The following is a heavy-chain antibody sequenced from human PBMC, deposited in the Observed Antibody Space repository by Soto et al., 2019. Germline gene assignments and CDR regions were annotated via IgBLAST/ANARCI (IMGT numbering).Heavy chain of an antibody. CDR1: GGSFSGYY. V-gene: IGHV4-34*01. D-gene: IGHD3-10*01. Sequence: QVQLQQWGAGLLKPSETLSLTCAVYGGSFSGYYWSWIRQPPGKGLEWIGEINHSGSTNYNPSLKSRVTISVDTSKNQCSLKLSSVTAADTAVYYCARARFYYGSGRWFDPWGQGTLVTVSS. CDR3: ARARFYYGSGRWFDP. J-gene: IGHJ5*02. CDR2: INHSGST.